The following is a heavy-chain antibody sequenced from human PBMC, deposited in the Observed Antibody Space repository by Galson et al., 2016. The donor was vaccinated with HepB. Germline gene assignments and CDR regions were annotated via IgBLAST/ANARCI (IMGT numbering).Heavy chain of an antibody. D-gene: IGHD5-12*01. V-gene: IGHV1-69*13. Sequence: SVKVSCKASGGTFTTYPISWVRQAPGQGLEWMGGIIPLFGTSHYAQKFQGRVTITADATTSTAYLALTSLRSEDTAVYYCARAHWGNSGFYYFDYWGQGTLVTVSS. CDR2: IIPLFGTS. J-gene: IGHJ4*02. CDR1: GGTFTTYP. CDR3: ARAHWGNSGFYYFDY.